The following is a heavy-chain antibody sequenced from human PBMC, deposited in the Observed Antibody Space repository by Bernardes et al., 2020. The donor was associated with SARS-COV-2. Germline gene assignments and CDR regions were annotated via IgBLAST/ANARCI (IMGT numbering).Heavy chain of an antibody. CDR1: GFTFDDYA. D-gene: IGHD4-17*01. Sequence: GGSLRLSCAASGFTFDDYAMHWVRQAPGKGLEWVSGISWNSGSIGYADSVKGRFTISRDNAKNSLYLQMNSLRAEDTALYYCAKLDGDYPDYWGQGTLVTVSS. CDR3: AKLDGDYPDY. CDR2: ISWNSGSI. J-gene: IGHJ4*02. V-gene: IGHV3-9*01.